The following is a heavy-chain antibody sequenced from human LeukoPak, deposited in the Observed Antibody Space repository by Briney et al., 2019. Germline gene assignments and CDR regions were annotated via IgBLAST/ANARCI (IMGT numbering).Heavy chain of an antibody. CDR2: IRYDGSNK. D-gene: IGHD3-22*01. J-gene: IGHJ4*02. CDR1: GFTFSSYG. V-gene: IGHV3-30*02. Sequence: GGSLRLSCAASGFTFSSYGMHWVRQAPGKGLEWVAFIRYDGSNKYYADSVKGRFTISRDNSKNTLYLQMNSLRAEDTAVYYCARDLDYYDSSGYYLHWGQGTLVTVSS. CDR3: ARDLDYYDSSGYYLH.